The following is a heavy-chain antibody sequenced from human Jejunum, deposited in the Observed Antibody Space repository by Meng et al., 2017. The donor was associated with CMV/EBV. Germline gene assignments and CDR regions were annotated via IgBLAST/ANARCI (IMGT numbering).Heavy chain of an antibody. CDR3: ARDPGGSSPVFDY. V-gene: IGHV1-2*02. Sequence: QGQLVQSGADVKNPGASVKVSCRASGYPFTDYYIHWVRQAPEQGLEWMGWISPNTGATNFAQNFQGRVTMTRDTSVSTTYMELSSLTSDDTAVYFCARDPGGSSPVFDYWGQGTLVTVSS. J-gene: IGHJ4*01. CDR2: ISPNTGAT. D-gene: IGHD2-8*02. CDR1: GYPFTDYY.